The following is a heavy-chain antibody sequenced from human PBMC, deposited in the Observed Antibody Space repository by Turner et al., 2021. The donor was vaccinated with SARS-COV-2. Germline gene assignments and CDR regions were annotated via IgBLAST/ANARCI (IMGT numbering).Heavy chain of an antibody. CDR2: IAWNSGGL. V-gene: IGHV3-9*01. CDR1: GFTFDDYA. CDR3: TRYLDHLAKNYFDL. J-gene: IGHJ2*01. D-gene: IGHD3-9*01. Sequence: EEQLVASGGGLVQPGRSLRLSLVVSGFTFDDYAMQWVRQAPGKGLEWVSGIAWNSGGLYYADSVKGRFTISRDNAKNSLNLQMNSLSAEDTALYYCTRYLDHLAKNYFDLWGRGTLVTVST.